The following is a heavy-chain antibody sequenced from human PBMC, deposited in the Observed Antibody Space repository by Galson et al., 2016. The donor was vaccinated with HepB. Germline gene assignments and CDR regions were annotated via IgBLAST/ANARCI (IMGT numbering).Heavy chain of an antibody. CDR3: ARDQPRTFYGRKYYYMDV. Sequence: SLRLSCAASGFTFTTYWMHWVRQAPGKGLVWVSRISVDGSTTTYADSVKGRFTISRDSAKNTLYLQMNSVRAEDTAVYYCARDQPRTFYGRKYYYMDVWGKGTTVTVSS. V-gene: IGHV3-74*01. D-gene: IGHD3-3*02. CDR2: ISVDGSTT. CDR1: GFTFTTYW. J-gene: IGHJ6*03.